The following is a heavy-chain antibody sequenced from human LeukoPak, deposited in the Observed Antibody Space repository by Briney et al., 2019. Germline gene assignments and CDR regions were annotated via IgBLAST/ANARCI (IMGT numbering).Heavy chain of an antibody. CDR3: AKSKDWYYFDY. V-gene: IGHV3-9*03. D-gene: IGHD2-21*01. CDR1: GFIFDDYA. J-gene: IGHJ4*02. Sequence: GGSLRLSCAASGFIFDDYAMHWVRQAPGKGLEWVSGISWNSGSIGYADSVKGRFTISRDNAKNSLYLQMNSLRAEDMALYYCAKSKDWYYFDYWGQGTLVTVSS. CDR2: ISWNSGSI.